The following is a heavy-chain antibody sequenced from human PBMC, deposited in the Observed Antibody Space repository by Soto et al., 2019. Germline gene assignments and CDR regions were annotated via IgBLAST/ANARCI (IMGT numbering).Heavy chain of an antibody. J-gene: IGHJ4*02. CDR2: VNPNSGDT. CDR1: GYAFSGYY. CDR3: ARANSGDDDEFDY. V-gene: IGHV1-2*02. D-gene: IGHD5-12*01. Sequence: ASVKVSCKASGYAFSGYYIHWVRQAPGQGLEWMGWVNPNSGDTDYAQKFQGRVTMTRDTSITSAYLDLTRLRSDDTATYFCARANSGDDDEFDYWGQGTPLTVSS.